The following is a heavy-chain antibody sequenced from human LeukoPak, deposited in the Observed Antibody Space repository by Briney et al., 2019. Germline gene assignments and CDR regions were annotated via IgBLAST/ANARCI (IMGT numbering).Heavy chain of an antibody. V-gene: IGHV4-34*01. CDR2: INHSGRT. CDR1: SEFFSVYY. J-gene: IGHJ3*02. Sequence: PSETLSLTCAVYSEFFSVYYWSCLPQPPGKGLEWIGEINHSGRTNYNPSLKSRVTISVDTSKNHFSLKLSSVTAADTAVYYCPRDDILTTDAFDIWGQGTMVTVSS. D-gene: IGHD3-9*01. CDR3: PRDDILTTDAFDI.